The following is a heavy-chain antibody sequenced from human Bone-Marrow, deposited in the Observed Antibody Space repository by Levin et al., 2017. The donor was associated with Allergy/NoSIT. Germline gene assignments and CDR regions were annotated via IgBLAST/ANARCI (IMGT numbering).Heavy chain of an antibody. J-gene: IGHJ5*02. D-gene: IGHD6-19*01. CDR1: GGSVSSGSYY. CDR2: IYYSGST. V-gene: IGHV4-61*01. Sequence: SETLSLTCTVSGGSVSSGSYYWSWIRQPPGKGLEWIGYIYYSGSTNYNPSLKSRVTISVDTSKNQFSLKLSSVTAADTAVYYCARDLRKQWPEQWFDPWGQGTLVTVSS. CDR3: ARDLRKQWPEQWFDP.